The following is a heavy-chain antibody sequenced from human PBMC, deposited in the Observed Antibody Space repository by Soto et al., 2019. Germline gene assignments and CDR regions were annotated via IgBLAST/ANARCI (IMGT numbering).Heavy chain of an antibody. Sequence: GGSLRLSCAASGFTFSSYGMHWVRQAPGKGLEWVAVIWYDGSNKYYADSVKGRFTISRDNSKNTLYLQMNSLRAEDTAVYYCARAATYGGNPRHFDYWGQGSLVTVSS. CDR3: ARAATYGGNPRHFDY. J-gene: IGHJ4*02. D-gene: IGHD2-15*01. CDR2: IWYDGSNK. CDR1: GFTFSSYG. V-gene: IGHV3-33*01.